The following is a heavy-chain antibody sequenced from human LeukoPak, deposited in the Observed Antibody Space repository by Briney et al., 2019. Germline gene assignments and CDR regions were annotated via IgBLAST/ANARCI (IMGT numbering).Heavy chain of an antibody. CDR1: GYTFTGYY. V-gene: IGHV1-2*02. CDR2: IYPNSGGT. Sequence: ASVKVSCKASGYTFTGYYIHWVRQAPGQGLEWMGWIYPNSGGTNYAQKFQGRVTMTRDTSISTAYMELRRLKSDDTAMYYCARVVGFGDYPFDYWGQGTLVTVSS. J-gene: IGHJ4*02. CDR3: ARVVGFGDYPFDY. D-gene: IGHD4-17*01.